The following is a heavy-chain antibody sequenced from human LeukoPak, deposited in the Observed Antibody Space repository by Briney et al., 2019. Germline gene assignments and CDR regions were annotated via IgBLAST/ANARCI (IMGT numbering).Heavy chain of an antibody. CDR1: GFTFSSYA. D-gene: IGHD6-19*01. V-gene: IGHV3-23*01. J-gene: IGHJ4*02. CDR3: AKGQGYSSGSPFDY. Sequence: PGGSLRLSCTASGFTFSSYAMSWVRQAPGKGLEWVSVISSSGGSTYYADSVKGRFTISRDNSKNSLYLQMNSLRAEDTALYYCAKGQGYSSGSPFDYWGQGTLVTVSS. CDR2: ISSSGGST.